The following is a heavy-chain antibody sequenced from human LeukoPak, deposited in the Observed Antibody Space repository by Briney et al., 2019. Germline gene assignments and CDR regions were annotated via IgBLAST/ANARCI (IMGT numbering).Heavy chain of an antibody. D-gene: IGHD6-13*01. CDR3: AREYSSSWYENFDY. CDR1: GYTFTSYD. J-gene: IGHJ4*02. CDR2: MNPNSGNT. V-gene: IGHV1-8*02. Sequence: ASVKVSCKASGYTFTSYDINWVRQATGQGLEWMGWMNPNSGNTGYAQKFQGRVTMTRDTSTSTVYMELSSLRSEDTAVYYCAREYSSSWYENFDYWGQGTLVTVSS.